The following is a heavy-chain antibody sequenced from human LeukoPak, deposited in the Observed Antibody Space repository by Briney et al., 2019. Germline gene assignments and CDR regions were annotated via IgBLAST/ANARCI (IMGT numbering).Heavy chain of an antibody. CDR2: ISNSGGAA. D-gene: IGHD3-10*02. J-gene: IGHJ6*04. CDR1: GFTFGDYA. V-gene: IGHV3-48*03. CDR3: AELGITMIGGV. Sequence: GGSLRLSCTASGFTFGDYAMSWVRQAPGKGLDWVSAISNSGGAAFYADSVKGRFTISRDNAKNSLYLQMNSLRAEDTAVYYCAELGITMIGGVWGKGTTVTISS.